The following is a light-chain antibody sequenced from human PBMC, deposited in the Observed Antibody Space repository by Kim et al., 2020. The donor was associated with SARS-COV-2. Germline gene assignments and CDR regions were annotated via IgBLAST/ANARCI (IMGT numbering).Light chain of an antibody. CDR2: ANS. Sequence: QRVTISCTGSSSNSGAGYDVHWYQHLPGTAPKRLIFANSNRPSGVPDRFSGSKPGTSASLAITGLQAEDEADYYCQSYDSSLTVLFGGGTQLTVL. CDR3: QSYDSSLTVL. J-gene: IGLJ2*01. CDR1: SSNSGAGYD. V-gene: IGLV1-40*01.